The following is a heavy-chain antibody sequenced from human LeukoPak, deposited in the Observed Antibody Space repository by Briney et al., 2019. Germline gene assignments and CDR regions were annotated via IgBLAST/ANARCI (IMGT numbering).Heavy chain of an antibody. Sequence: HPGGSLRLSCAASGFTFSGYSMNWVRQAPGKGLEWVSAISGSGGSTYYADSVKGRFTISRDNSKNTLYLQMNSLRAEDTAVYYCAKSNVDSSGYYEPHYFDYWGQGTLVTVSS. J-gene: IGHJ4*02. CDR2: ISGSGGST. D-gene: IGHD3-22*01. V-gene: IGHV3-23*01. CDR3: AKSNVDSSGYYEPHYFDY. CDR1: GFTFSGYS.